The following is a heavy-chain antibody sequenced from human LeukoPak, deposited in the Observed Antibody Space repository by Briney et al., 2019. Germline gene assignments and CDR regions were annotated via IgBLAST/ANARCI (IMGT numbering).Heavy chain of an antibody. Sequence: ASVKVSCKASGYPFTSYAMHWGRQAPGQRLEWMGGINACNGNTKYSQEFQGRVTITRDTSASTDYMELSSLRSEDMAVYYCARGIAAAGTWWLDPWGQGTLVTVSS. V-gene: IGHV1-3*03. CDR1: GYPFTSYA. J-gene: IGHJ5*02. CDR2: INACNGNT. CDR3: ARGIAAAGTWWLDP. D-gene: IGHD6-13*01.